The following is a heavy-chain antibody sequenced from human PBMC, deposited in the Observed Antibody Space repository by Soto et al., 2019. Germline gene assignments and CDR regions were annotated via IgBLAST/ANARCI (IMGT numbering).Heavy chain of an antibody. D-gene: IGHD3-3*01. CDR3: ARDTIFGVVNLFDY. CDR2: IKQDGSEK. J-gene: IGHJ4*02. CDR1: GFTFSSYW. V-gene: IGHV3-7*01. Sequence: EVRLVESGGGLVQPGGSLRLSCAASGFTFSSYWMSWVRQAPGKGLEWVANIKQDGSEKYYVDSVKGRFTISRDNAKNSLYLQMNSLRAEDTAVYYCARDTIFGVVNLFDYWGQGTLVTVSS.